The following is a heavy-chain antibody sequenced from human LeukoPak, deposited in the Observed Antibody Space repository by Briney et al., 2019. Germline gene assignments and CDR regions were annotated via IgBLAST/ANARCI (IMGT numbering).Heavy chain of an antibody. CDR3: ARGVPYDSWSGPHYSDY. D-gene: IGHD3-3*01. J-gene: IGHJ4*02. Sequence: GGSLRLSCAASRFTLSTYWMSWVRQAPGKGLEWVAHIKQDGSQEYYVDSVKGRFTISRDSAKNSLYLQMNSLRAEDTAVYYCARGVPYDSWSGPHYSDYWGQGTLVTFSS. V-gene: IGHV3-7*01. CDR2: IKQDGSQE. CDR1: RFTLSTYW.